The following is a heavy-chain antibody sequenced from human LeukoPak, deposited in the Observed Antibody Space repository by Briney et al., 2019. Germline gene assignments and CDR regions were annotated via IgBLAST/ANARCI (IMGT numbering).Heavy chain of an antibody. V-gene: IGHV4-34*01. Sequence: PSETLSLTCAVYGGSFSGYYWSWIRRPPGEGLEWIGEINHSGSTNYNPSLKSRVTISVDTSKNQFSLKLSSVTAADTAVYYWARGTGIQLWLLVGLRTEYFDYWGQGTLVTVSS. J-gene: IGHJ4*02. CDR1: GGSFSGYY. D-gene: IGHD5-18*01. CDR3: ARGTGIQLWLLVGLRTEYFDY. CDR2: INHSGST.